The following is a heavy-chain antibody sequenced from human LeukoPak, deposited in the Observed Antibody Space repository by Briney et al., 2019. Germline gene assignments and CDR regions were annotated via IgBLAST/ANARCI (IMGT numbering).Heavy chain of an antibody. V-gene: IGHV3-7*05. D-gene: IGHD5-18*01. CDR2: IKQDGSEK. CDR1: GFTFSDYW. Sequence: GGSLRLSCAASGFTFSDYWMSWVRQAPGKGLEWVANIKQDGSEKYYVESVKGRVTIFRDNAKNSLYLQMNGLRADDTAVYYCARSKWIQLGGDCWGQGTLVTVSS. J-gene: IGHJ4*02. CDR3: ARSKWIQLGGDC.